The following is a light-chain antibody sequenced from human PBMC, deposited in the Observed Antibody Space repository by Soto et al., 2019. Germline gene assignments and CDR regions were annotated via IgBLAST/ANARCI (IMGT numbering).Light chain of an antibody. CDR3: QTWGTGAHVV. Sequence: QPVLTQSPSASASLGASVKLTCTLSSGHSSYAIAWPQQQPEKGPRYLMKLNSDGSHSKGDGIPDRFSGSSSGAERYLTISSLQSEDEADYYCQTWGTGAHVVFGGGTKLTVL. J-gene: IGLJ2*01. CDR2: LNSDGSH. CDR1: SGHSSYA. V-gene: IGLV4-69*01.